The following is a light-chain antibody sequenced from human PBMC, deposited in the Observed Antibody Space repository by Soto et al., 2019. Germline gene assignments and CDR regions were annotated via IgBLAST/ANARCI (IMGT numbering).Light chain of an antibody. CDR3: SSYTGSSTFVV. CDR2: EVT. V-gene: IGLV2-23*02. Sequence: QSALTQPASVSGSPGQSITISCTGTSSDVGSYNLVSGYQQHPGKAPKLMIYEVTKRPSGVSNRFSGSKSGNTASLTISGLQAEDEAEYYCSSYTGSSTFVVFGGGTKLTVL. CDR1: SSDVGSYNL. J-gene: IGLJ2*01.